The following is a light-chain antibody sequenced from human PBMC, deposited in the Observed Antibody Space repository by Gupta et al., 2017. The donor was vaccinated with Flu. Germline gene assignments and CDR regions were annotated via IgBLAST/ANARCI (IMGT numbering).Light chain of an antibody. CDR2: GIS. Sequence: DSQMTQSPSSLSASVGDRVTITCRASQTIRNYLTWYQQRPGKAPKLLIYGISTLHSGVPSRFSGSGSGTDFTLTITRLQPEDFAIYYCQQTVSSPRTFGQGTKVEIK. CDR3: QQTVSSPRT. CDR1: QTIRNY. J-gene: IGKJ1*01. V-gene: IGKV1-39*01.